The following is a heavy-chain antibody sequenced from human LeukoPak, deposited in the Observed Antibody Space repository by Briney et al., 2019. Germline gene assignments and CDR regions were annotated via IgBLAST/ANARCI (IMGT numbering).Heavy chain of an antibody. CDR3: ARDWFGECRYYFDY. Sequence: ASVKVSCKSSGFTFTDEYIHWVRQAPGQGLEWMGWINPYSGAINYAQKFQGRVTLTRDTSISTPYMEMSRLRSDDTAVYYCARDWFGECRYYFDYWGQGTLVTVSS. V-gene: IGHV1-2*02. CDR2: INPYSGAI. J-gene: IGHJ4*02. D-gene: IGHD3-10*01. CDR1: GFTFTDEY.